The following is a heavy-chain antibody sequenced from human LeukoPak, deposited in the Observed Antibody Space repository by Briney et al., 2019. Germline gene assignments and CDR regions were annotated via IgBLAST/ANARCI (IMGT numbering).Heavy chain of an antibody. CDR1: GYTFTNYD. CDR2: MNPNSGYT. D-gene: IGHD2-15*01. Sequence: GASVKVSCKASGYTFTNYDVNWVRQATGQGLEWMEWMNPNSGYTGHAQKFQGRVTMTRSTSISTAYMELSSLRSEDTAVYYCARGPAASHRNWFDPWGQGTLVTVSS. CDR3: ARGPAASHRNWFDP. V-gene: IGHV1-8*01. J-gene: IGHJ5*02.